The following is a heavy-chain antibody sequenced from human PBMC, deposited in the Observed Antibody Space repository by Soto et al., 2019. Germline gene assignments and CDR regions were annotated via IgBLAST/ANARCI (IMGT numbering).Heavy chain of an antibody. J-gene: IGHJ4*02. D-gene: IGHD6-6*01. CDR2: ISYDGSNK. CDR1: GFTFSSYA. V-gene: IGHV3-30-3*01. CDR3: ARDFFADSSSSVPRFDY. Sequence: QVQLVESGGGVVQPGRSLRLSCAASGFTFSSYAMHWVRQAPGKGLEWVAVISYDGSNKYYADSVKGRFTISRDNSKNTLYLQMNRLRAEDTAVYYCARDFFADSSSSVPRFDYWGQGTLVTVSS.